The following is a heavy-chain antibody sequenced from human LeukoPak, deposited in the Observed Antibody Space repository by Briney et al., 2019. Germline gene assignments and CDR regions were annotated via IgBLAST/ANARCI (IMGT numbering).Heavy chain of an antibody. CDR2: IYTSGST. V-gene: IGHV4-61*02. D-gene: IGHD2-2*02. J-gene: IGHJ3*02. Sequence: SQTLSLTGTVSGGSISSGSYYWSWIRQPAGKGLEWIGRIYTSGSTNYNPSLKSRVTISVDTSKNQFSLKLSSVTAADTAVYYCASYTGNDAFDIWGQGTMVTVSS. CDR3: ASYTGNDAFDI. CDR1: GGSISSGSYY.